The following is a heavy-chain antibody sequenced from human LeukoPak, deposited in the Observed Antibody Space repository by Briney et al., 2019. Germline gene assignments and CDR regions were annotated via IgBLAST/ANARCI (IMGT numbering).Heavy chain of an antibody. CDR1: GFTFSNAW. V-gene: IGHV3-15*01. CDR2: IKSKTDGGTT. Sequence: GGSLRLSCAASGFTFSNAWMSWVRQAPGKGLEWVGRIKSKTDGGTTDYAAPVKGRFTISRDDSKNTLYLQMNSLKTEDTAEYYCTTDPLVGARDYWGQGTLVTVSS. J-gene: IGHJ4*02. CDR3: TTDPLVGARDY. D-gene: IGHD1-26*01.